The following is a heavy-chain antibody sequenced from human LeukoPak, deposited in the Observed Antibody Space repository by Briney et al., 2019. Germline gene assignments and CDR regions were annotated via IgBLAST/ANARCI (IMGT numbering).Heavy chain of an antibody. CDR1: GFXFSSYS. D-gene: IGHD4-11*01. J-gene: IGHJ4*02. V-gene: IGHV3-21*01. CDR2: ISSSSSYI. Sequence: GGSLRLSCSASGFXFSSYSINWVRQAPGKGLEWVSSISSSSSYIYYADSVKGRFTISRDNAKNSLYLQMNSLRAEDTAVYYCAREPTAVTPPRWGQGTLVTVSS. CDR3: AREPTAVTPPR.